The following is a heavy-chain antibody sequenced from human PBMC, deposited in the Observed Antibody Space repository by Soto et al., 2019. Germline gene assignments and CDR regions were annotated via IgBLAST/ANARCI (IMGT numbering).Heavy chain of an antibody. Sequence: QVQLVESGGGVVQPGRSLRLSCAASGFTFSSYAMHWVRQAPGKGLEWVAVMSYDGSNKYYADSVKGRFTISRDNSKNPLYLQMNSLRAEDTAVYYCARDKSPYSSGWHNRHFDYWGQGPLVTVSS. D-gene: IGHD6-19*01. CDR1: GFTFSSYA. CDR2: MSYDGSNK. J-gene: IGHJ4*02. CDR3: ARDKSPYSSGWHNRHFDY. V-gene: IGHV3-30-3*01.